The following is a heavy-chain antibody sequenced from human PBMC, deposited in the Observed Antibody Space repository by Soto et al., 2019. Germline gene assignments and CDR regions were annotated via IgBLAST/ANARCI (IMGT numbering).Heavy chain of an antibody. J-gene: IGHJ6*03. CDR2: IIPIQGKA. CDR3: AKSLLFVDHGYMDV. Sequence: QVQLVQSGAELKKPASSVKVSCEASGGSFTSYSFTWVRQAPGQGLEWMGRIIPIQGKANYALKFQDRVTITADRSTRTVYMELTSLRPEDTAVYFCAKSLLFVDHGYMDVWGKGTTVTVSS. V-gene: IGHV1-69*02. CDR1: GGSFTSYS. D-gene: IGHD2-21*01.